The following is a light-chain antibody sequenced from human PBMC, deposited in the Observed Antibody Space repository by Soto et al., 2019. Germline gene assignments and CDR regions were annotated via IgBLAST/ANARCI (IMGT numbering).Light chain of an antibody. V-gene: IGKV3-15*01. Sequence: EIVMTQSPATLSVSPGERATLSCRASQSVSSNLAWYQQKPGQAPSLLIYGASTRATGTPARFSGSGSGTEFTLTISSLQSEDFAVYYCQQYNTWPPLTFGGGTTLKIK. J-gene: IGKJ4*01. CDR2: GAS. CDR3: QQYNTWPPLT. CDR1: QSVSSN.